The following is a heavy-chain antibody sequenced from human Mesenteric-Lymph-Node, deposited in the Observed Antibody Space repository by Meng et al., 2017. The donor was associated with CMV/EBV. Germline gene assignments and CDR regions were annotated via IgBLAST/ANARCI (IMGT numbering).Heavy chain of an antibody. CDR1: DGSFSSSASY. CDR3: ANKNHGGLPNYSDN. V-gene: IGHV4-39*02. D-gene: IGHD1-14*01. CDR2: IYSGGTT. J-gene: IGHJ4*02. Sequence: QQRLQESGPGLVKPSETLSLICTVSDGSFSSSASYWGWIRQPPGKGLEWIGSIYSGGTTYYNPSLKSRVTLSAETSTKHFSLKLTSVTAADTGFYYCANKNHGGLPNYSDNWGQGTLVTVSS.